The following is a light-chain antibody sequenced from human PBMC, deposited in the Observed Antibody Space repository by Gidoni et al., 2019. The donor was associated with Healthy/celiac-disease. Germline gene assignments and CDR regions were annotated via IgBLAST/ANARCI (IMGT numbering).Light chain of an antibody. CDR2: GAS. J-gene: IGKJ4*01. V-gene: IGKV3-20*01. Sequence: EIVLTQSPGTLSLSPGERATLSCRASQSVSSSYLAWYQQKPGQAPRLLIYGASSRATGIPDRFSGSGSGTDFTLTISRLEPEDFAVYYCQQYGSSPCLTFGGXTKVEIK. CDR3: QQYGSSPCLT. CDR1: QSVSSSY.